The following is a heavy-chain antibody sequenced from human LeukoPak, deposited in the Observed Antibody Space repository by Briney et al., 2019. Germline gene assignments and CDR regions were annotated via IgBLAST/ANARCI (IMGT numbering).Heavy chain of an antibody. V-gene: IGHV3-23*01. D-gene: IGHD3-10*01. CDR3: AKDRRFWELLPLDFQH. Sequence: GGSLRLFCAASGFTFSSYAMRWVRQGPGEGRGWVLDLSGSGGSTYYADSVKCRFTISRDNPKNTLYLQMNSLRAEATAVYYCAKDRRFWELLPLDFQHWGQGTLVTVSS. J-gene: IGHJ1*01. CDR2: LSGSGGST. CDR1: GFTFSSYA.